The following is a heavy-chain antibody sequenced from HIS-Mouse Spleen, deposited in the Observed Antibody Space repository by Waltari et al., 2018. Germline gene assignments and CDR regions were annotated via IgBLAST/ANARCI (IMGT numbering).Heavy chain of an antibody. D-gene: IGHD7-27*01. Sequence: EVQLVESGGGVVQPGGSRRLSCAASGFTLSSYDMHWVRQATGKGLEWVSGIGTAGDTYYPGSVKGRFTISRENAKNSLYLQMNSLRAGDTAVYYCARESWGSNWYFDLWGRGTLVTVSS. J-gene: IGHJ2*01. CDR2: IGTAGDT. CDR3: ARESWGSNWYFDL. V-gene: IGHV3-13*01. CDR1: GFTLSSYD.